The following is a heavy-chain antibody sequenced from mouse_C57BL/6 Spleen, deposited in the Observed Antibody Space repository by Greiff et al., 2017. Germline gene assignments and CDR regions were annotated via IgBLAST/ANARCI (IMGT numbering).Heavy chain of an antibody. V-gene: IGHV1-72*01. CDR2: IDPNSGGT. D-gene: IGHD2-3*01. J-gene: IGHJ3*01. Sequence: QVQLQQPGAELVKPGASVKLSCKASGYTFTSYWMHWVKQRPGRGLEWIGRIDPNSGGTKYNEKFKSKATLTVDKPSSTAYMQLSSLTSEDSAVYSCARLSYDGYYEEAGFAYWGQGTLVTVSA. CDR3: ARLSYDGYYEEAGFAY. CDR1: GYTFTSYW.